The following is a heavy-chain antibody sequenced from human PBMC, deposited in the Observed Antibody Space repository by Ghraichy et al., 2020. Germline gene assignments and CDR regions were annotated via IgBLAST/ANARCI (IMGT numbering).Heavy chain of an antibody. D-gene: IGHD5/OR15-5a*01. Sequence: GGSLRLSCAASGFTFSSYAMHWVRQAPGKGLEWVAVISYDGSNKYYVDSVKGRFTISRDNSKNTLYLQMNSLRAEDTAVYYCASVRPSVGAFDIWGQGTMVTVSS. CDR3: ASVRPSVGAFDI. CDR2: ISYDGSNK. V-gene: IGHV3-30*04. CDR1: GFTFSSYA. J-gene: IGHJ3*02.